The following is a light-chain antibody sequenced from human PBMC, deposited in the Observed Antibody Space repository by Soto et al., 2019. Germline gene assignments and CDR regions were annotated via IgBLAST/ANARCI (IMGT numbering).Light chain of an antibody. CDR3: QQYYSSAPSWT. J-gene: IGKJ1*01. V-gene: IGKV1-5*01. Sequence: DIQMTQSPSTLSAFVGDRLTITGRASQSISTWLAWYQQKPGKAPKLLIYDDSSLKSGVPSRFSSGSGTEFTLTISSLQTDDFATYYCQQYYSSAPSWTFGQGTKVELK. CDR1: QSISTW. CDR2: DDS.